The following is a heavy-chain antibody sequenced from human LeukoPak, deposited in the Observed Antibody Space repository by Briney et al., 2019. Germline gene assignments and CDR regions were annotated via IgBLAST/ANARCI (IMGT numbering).Heavy chain of an antibody. J-gene: IGHJ4*02. Sequence: SETLSLTCTVSGDSISSSSYYWGWIRQPPGKGLEWIGGIYYSGSTYYNPSLKSRVTISVDTSKNQFSLKLSSVTAADTAVYYCARFDGYNYMWGQGTLVTVSS. CDR1: GDSISSSSYY. D-gene: IGHD5-24*01. CDR3: ARFDGYNYM. CDR2: IYYSGST. V-gene: IGHV4-39*01.